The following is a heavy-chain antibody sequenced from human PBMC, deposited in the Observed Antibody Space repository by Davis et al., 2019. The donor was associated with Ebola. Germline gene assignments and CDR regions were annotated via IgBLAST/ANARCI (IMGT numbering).Heavy chain of an antibody. CDR2: TRNNAKSYTT. J-gene: IGHJ6*03. Sequence: PGGSLRLSCAVSGFTFSDHYMDWVRQAPGKGLEWVGRTRNNAKSYTTEYAASVKGRFSISRDDSKNSLYLQMNSLKTEDTAVYHCARAASYRNYYYMDVWGKGTTVTVSS. CDR1: GFTFSDHY. D-gene: IGHD3-10*01. CDR3: ARAASYRNYYYMDV. V-gene: IGHV3-72*01.